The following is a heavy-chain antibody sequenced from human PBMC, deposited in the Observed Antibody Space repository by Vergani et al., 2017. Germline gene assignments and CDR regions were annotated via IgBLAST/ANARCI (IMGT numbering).Heavy chain of an antibody. V-gene: IGHV3-23*01. D-gene: IGHD6-13*01. CDR2: ITSSGGRT. J-gene: IGHJ5*02. Sequence: EVQLLESGADLVQPGGSLRLSCAGSGFTFNSYVMSWVRQTPGQGLEWVSAITSSGGRTYYADSVKGRFTISRDNSKDTLFLQMNSLRAGDTAVYFCAKAPQGYIAAAGTPLDLWGQGTLVTVSS. CDR3: AKAPQGYIAAAGTPLDL. CDR1: GFTFNSYV.